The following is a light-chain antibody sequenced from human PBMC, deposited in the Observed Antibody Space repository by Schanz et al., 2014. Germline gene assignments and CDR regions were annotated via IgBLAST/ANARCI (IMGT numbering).Light chain of an antibody. CDR2: DAS. CDR3: CSYAGSSAFWV. V-gene: IGLV2-14*03. J-gene: IGLJ3*02. Sequence: QSALTQPASVSGSPGQSITISCTGTSSDVGVYNYVSWYQQLPGKAPKLMIYDASNRPSGVSNRFSGSKSAYTASLTISGLQAEDEADYYCCSYAGSSAFWVFGGGTKLTVL. CDR1: SSDVGVYNY.